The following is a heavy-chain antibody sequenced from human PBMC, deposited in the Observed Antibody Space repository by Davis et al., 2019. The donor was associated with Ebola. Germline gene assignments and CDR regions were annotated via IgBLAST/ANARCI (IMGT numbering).Heavy chain of an antibody. CDR1: GSTFSTYG. V-gene: IGHV3-30*18. D-gene: IGHD1-26*01. J-gene: IGHJ6*04. CDR2: ICHDASHK. CDR3: AKAKWEVKYYYSGMDV. Sequence: PGGSLRLSCAASGSTFSTYGIHWAPPAPSKALDRVAVICHDASHKYSADSVRGRFTISRDNSKDTLYLQMNSLRAEDTAVYFCAKAKWEVKYYYSGMDVWGKGTTVTVSS.